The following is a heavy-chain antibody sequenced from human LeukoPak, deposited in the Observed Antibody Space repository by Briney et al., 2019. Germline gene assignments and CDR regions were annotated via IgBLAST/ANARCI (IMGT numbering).Heavy chain of an antibody. J-gene: IGHJ4*02. CDR2: IKEDGSER. D-gene: IGHD6-13*01. V-gene: IGHV3-7*04. CDR3: ARADFRGSSWDYAY. Sequence: AGSLRLSCVASGFTLSIYWMGWVRQPPGKGLEWVGNIKEDGSERYYVDSVKGRFTISRDNAKNSLYLQVNSLRAEDTAAYYCARADFRGSSWDYAYWGQGALVTVSS. CDR1: GFTLSIYW.